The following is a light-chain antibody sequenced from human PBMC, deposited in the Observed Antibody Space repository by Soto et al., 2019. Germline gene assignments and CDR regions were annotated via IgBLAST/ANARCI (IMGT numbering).Light chain of an antibody. CDR3: SSYTSSSTLV. CDR2: DVS. CDR1: SSDVGGYNY. Sequence: QSVLTQPASVSGSPGQPITISCTGTSSDVGGYNYVSWYQQHPGKAPKLMIYDVSNRPSGVSNRFSGSKSGNTASQTISGLQAEDEADYYCSSYTSSSTLVFGTGTKVTVL. V-gene: IGLV2-14*01. J-gene: IGLJ1*01.